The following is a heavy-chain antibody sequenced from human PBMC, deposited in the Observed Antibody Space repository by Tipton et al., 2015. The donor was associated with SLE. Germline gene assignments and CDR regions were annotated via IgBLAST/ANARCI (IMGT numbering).Heavy chain of an antibody. CDR1: GFTFSSYW. CDR2: IKQDGTEK. Sequence: SLRLSCAASGFTFSSYWLSWVRQAPGKGLEWVANIKQDGTEKYHVDSVKGRFTISRDNAKSSLYLQMYSLRAEDTAVYYCARGEATYNYWGQGTLVTVSS. J-gene: IGHJ4*02. CDR3: ARGEATYNY. V-gene: IGHV3-7*01. D-gene: IGHD5-12*01.